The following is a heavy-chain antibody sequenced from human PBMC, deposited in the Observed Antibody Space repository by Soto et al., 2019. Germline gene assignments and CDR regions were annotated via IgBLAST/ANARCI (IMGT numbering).Heavy chain of an antibody. Sequence: QITLKESGPTLVKPTQTLTLTCTFSGFSLTTPGAGVGWIRQPPGQALEWLALIYWNDDKRYSPSLKSRLTITKDTSKKQVVLIMTNMDPVDTATYYCAHRGYGDYPRDNWFDPWGQGVPVIVSS. V-gene: IGHV2-5*01. CDR2: IYWNDDK. D-gene: IGHD4-17*01. CDR1: GFSLTTPGAG. CDR3: AHRGYGDYPRDNWFDP. J-gene: IGHJ5*02.